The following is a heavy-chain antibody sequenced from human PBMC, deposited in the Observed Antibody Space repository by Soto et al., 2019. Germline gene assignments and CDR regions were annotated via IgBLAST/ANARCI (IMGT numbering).Heavy chain of an antibody. CDR2: IYYSGST. CDR3: ARANAAAKRAFDY. CDR1: GGSISSYY. Sequence: ETLSLTCTVSGGSISSYYWSWIRQPPGKGLEWIGYIYYSGSTNYNPSLKSRVTISVDTSKNQFSLKLSSVTAADTAVYYCARANAAAKRAFDYWGQGTLVTAS. V-gene: IGHV4-59*01. D-gene: IGHD6-13*01. J-gene: IGHJ4*02.